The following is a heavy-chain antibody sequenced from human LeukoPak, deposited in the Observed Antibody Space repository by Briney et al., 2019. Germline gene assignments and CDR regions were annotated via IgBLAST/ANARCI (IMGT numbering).Heavy chain of an antibody. V-gene: IGHV6-1*01. CDR2: TYYRSKWYN. CDR3: ARDLEVAAYSSSWYYFDY. Sequence: SQTLSLTCAISGDSVSSNSAAWNWIRQSPSRGLEWLGRTYYRSKWYNDYAVSVKSRITINPDTSKNQFSLQLNSVTPEDTAAYYCARDLEVAAYSSSWYYFDYWGQGTLVTVSS. CDR1: GDSVSSNSAA. D-gene: IGHD6-13*01. J-gene: IGHJ4*02.